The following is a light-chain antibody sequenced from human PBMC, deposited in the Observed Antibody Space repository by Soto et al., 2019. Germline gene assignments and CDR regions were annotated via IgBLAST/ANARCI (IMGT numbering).Light chain of an antibody. CDR3: MQSLQTPLT. CDR2: LGS. Sequence: DIVMTQSPLSLPVTPGEPASISCRSSQNLLHSNGYNYLDWYLQKPGQSPQLLIFLGSNRASGVPDRFSGSESRTDFTLKISRVEAEDVGVYYCMQSLQTPLTFGGGTKVQS. CDR1: QNLLHSNGYNY. J-gene: IGKJ4*01. V-gene: IGKV2-28*01.